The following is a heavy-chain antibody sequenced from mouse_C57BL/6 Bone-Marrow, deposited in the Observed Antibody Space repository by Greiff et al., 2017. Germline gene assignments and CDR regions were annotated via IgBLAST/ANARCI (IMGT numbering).Heavy chain of an antibody. J-gene: IGHJ2*01. D-gene: IGHD1-1*01. CDR2: IDPSDSYT. CDR3: ARHYYGSRGYFDY. V-gene: IGHV1-59*01. CDR1: GYTFTSYW. Sequence: QVQLQQPGAELVRPGTSVKLSCKASGYTFTSYWMHWVKQRPGQGLEWIGVIDPSDSYTNYNQKFKGKATLTVDTSSSTAYMQLSSLTSEDSAVYYCARHYYGSRGYFDYWGQGTTLTVSS.